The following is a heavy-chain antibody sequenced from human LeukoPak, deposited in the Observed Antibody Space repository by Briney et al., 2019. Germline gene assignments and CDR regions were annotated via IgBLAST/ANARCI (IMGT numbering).Heavy chain of an antibody. D-gene: IGHD6-13*01. Sequence: PGGSLRLSCAVSKFTFSNYAMTWVRQAPGKGLEWVSTISSSGGSIFYSDSVKGRFTISRDNSKNTLYLQMNSLRAEDTAVYYCAKDYSGSWYYFDYWGQGTLVTVSS. J-gene: IGHJ4*02. CDR1: KFTFSNYA. V-gene: IGHV3-23*01. CDR3: AKDYSGSWYYFDY. CDR2: ISSSGGSI.